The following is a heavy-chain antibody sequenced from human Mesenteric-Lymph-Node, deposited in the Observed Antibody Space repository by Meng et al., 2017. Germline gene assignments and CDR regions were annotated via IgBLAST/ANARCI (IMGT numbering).Heavy chain of an antibody. CDR2: IKQDGSEK. D-gene: IGHD3-22*01. V-gene: IGHV3-7*01. CDR3: ARALCYYDSSGYCQWTY. J-gene: IGHJ4*02. Sequence: GGSLRLSCAASGFTFSSYAMHWVRQAPGKGLEWVANIKQDGSEKYYVDSVKGRFTISRDNAKNSLYLQMNSLRAEDTAVYYSARALCYYDSSGYCQWTYWGQGTLVTVSS. CDR1: GFTFSSYA.